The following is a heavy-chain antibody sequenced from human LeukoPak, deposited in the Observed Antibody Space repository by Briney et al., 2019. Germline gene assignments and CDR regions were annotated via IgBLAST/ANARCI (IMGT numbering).Heavy chain of an antibody. V-gene: IGHV4-59*01. CDR1: GGSISSYY. D-gene: IGHD3-10*01. J-gene: IGHJ4*02. Sequence: SETLSLTCTVSGGSISSYYWSWIRQPPGKGLEWIGYIYYSGSTNYNPSLKSRVTISVDTSKNQFSLKLSSVTAADTAVYYCARESAPGSTARGVIWGQGTLVTVSS. CDR2: IYYSGST. CDR3: ARESAPGSTARGVI.